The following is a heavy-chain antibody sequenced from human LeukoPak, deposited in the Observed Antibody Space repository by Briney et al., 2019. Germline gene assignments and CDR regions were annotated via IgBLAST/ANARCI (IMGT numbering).Heavy chain of an antibody. J-gene: IGHJ6*03. CDR1: GGTFSSYA. CDR2: IIPIFGTA. CDR3: ARETGTATVGYYYYMDV. V-gene: IGHV1-69*05. Sequence: VASVKVSCKASGGTFSSYAISWVRQAPGQGLEWMGGIIPIFGTANYAQKFQGRVTITTDESTSTAYMELSSLRSEDTAVYYCARETGTATVGYYYYMDVWGKGTTVTVSS. D-gene: IGHD4-23*01.